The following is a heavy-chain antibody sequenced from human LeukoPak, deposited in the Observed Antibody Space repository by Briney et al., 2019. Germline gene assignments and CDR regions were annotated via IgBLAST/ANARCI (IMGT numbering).Heavy chain of an antibody. Sequence: PGGSLRLSCAASGFTFSSYGMHWVRQAPGKGLEWVAVIWYGGSNKYYADSVKGRFTISRENSKKTLYLQMNSLRVEDKGVYYCARGRYYYDSSGYSHPFDIWGQGTMVTVSS. CDR2: IWYGGSNK. V-gene: IGHV3-33*01. CDR1: GFTFSSYG. D-gene: IGHD3-22*01. J-gene: IGHJ3*02. CDR3: ARGRYYYDSSGYSHPFDI.